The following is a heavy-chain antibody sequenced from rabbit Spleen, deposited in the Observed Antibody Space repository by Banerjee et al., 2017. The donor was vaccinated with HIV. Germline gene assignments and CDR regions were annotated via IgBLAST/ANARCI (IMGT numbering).Heavy chain of an antibody. D-gene: IGHD3-3*01. V-gene: IGHV1S40*01. CDR1: GFTFSNYYW. J-gene: IGHJ4*01. Sequence: QSLEESGGDLVKPGASLTLTCKASGFTFSNYYWICWVRQAPGKGLVWIGCINTGDGSTYFVSGAKGRFTISKPSSSTVALQMNSLTAADTAGYFFARHEYIEIGNMGCLDLWGPGTLVTVS. CDR3: ARHEYIEIGNMGCLDL. CDR2: INTGDGST.